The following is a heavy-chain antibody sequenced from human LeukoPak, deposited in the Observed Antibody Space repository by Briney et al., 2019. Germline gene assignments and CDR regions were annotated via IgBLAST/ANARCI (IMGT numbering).Heavy chain of an antibody. J-gene: IGHJ4*02. V-gene: IGHV1-2*02. Sequence: ASVKVSCKASGYTFTSYDINWVRQAPGQGLEWMGWINPNSGGTNYAQKFQGRVTMTRDTSISTAYMELSRLRSDDTAVYYCAREDVSNRRATIFGVVIIEGFDYWGQGTLVTVSS. CDR3: AREDVSNRRATIFGVVIIEGFDY. CDR1: GYTFTSYD. CDR2: INPNSGGT. D-gene: IGHD3-3*01.